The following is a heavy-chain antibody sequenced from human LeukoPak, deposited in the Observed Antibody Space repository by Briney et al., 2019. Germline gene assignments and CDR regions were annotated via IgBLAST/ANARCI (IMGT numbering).Heavy chain of an antibody. CDR3: ASDRSGLSFCF. Sequence: GGSLRLSCAASGFTVSSTYMNWVRQAPGKGLEWVSVITSGGNSYYADSVKGRFTISRDNSKNTLYLQMNSLRAEDTAVYYCASDRSGLSFCFWGQGTLVTVSS. V-gene: IGHV3-66*01. CDR2: ITSGGNS. CDR1: GFTVSSTY. J-gene: IGHJ4*02. D-gene: IGHD3-22*01.